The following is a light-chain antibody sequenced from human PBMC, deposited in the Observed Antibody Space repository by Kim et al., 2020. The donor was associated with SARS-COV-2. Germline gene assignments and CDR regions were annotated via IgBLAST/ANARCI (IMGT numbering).Light chain of an antibody. CDR1: QSVDSN. V-gene: IGKV3-15*01. J-gene: IGKJ2*01. Sequence: EIVMTQSPAPLSVSPGERVTLSCRASQSVDSNLAWYQQRPGQPPRLLIYGASTRATDIPARFSGSGSGTEFTLIISSLQSEDFAVYYCQQYSHWTPYTFGQGTKLEI. CDR3: QQYSHWTPYT. CDR2: GAS.